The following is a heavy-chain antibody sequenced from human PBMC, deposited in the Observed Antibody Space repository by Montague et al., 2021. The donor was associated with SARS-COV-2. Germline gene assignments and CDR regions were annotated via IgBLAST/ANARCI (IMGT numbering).Heavy chain of an antibody. CDR2: IDWNDDK. D-gene: IGHD3-16*01. CDR3: ARMEMYFTFGGVSGAFDI. V-gene: IGHV2-70*01. CDR1: GFSLITSGMC. J-gene: IGHJ3*02. Sequence: PALVKPTQTLTLTCTFSGFSLITSGMCVTWIRQPPGKALEWLALIDWNDDKYYSTSLKTRLTISKDTSKNQVVLTMTNMDPVDTATYYCARMEMYFTFGGVSGAFDIWGQGTMVTVSS.